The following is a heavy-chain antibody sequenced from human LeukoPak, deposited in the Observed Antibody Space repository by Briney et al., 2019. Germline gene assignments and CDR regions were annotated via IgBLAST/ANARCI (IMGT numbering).Heavy chain of an antibody. Sequence: VGSLRLSCAASGFTFSSYWMSWVRQAPGKGLEWVANIKQDGREKYYVDSVKGRFTISRDNAKNSLYLQMNSLRAEDTAVYYCARVSTVLRFLEWDPPGMYDYWGQGTLVTVSS. CDR1: GFTFSSYW. D-gene: IGHD3-3*01. V-gene: IGHV3-7*01. J-gene: IGHJ4*02. CDR2: IKQDGREK. CDR3: ARVSTVLRFLEWDPPGMYDY.